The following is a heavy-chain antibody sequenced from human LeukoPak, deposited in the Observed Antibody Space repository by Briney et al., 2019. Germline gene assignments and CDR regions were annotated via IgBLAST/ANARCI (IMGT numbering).Heavy chain of an antibody. D-gene: IGHD5-18*01. V-gene: IGHV3-21*01. J-gene: IGHJ4*02. CDR1: GFTFSSYS. CDR3: ARGSGVQVWSSLDY. CDR2: ISSSGSYI. Sequence: PGGSLRLSCAASGFTFSSYSVNWVRQAPGKGLAWVSSISSSGSYIYYAGPVKGRFTFSRDNAKNSLYLQMNSLRAEDTAVYYCARGSGVQVWSSLDYWGQGTLVTVSS.